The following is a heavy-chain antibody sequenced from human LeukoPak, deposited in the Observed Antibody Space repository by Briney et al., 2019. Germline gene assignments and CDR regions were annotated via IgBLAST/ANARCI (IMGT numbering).Heavy chain of an antibody. D-gene: IGHD1-1*01. CDR2: ISGSGDST. Sequence: TGESLRLSCAASGFTFSSYALIWVRKAPGKGLEWVSTISGSGDSTYYADPVKGRFTISRDNSKNTLYLQMSSLRAEDTAVYYCVKITSVTGGDCWGQGTRLTVSS. CDR3: VKITSVTGGDC. J-gene: IGHJ4*02. CDR1: GFTFSSYA. V-gene: IGHV3-23*01.